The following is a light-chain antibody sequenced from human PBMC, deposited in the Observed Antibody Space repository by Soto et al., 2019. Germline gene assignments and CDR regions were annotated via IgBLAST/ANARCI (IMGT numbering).Light chain of an antibody. V-gene: IGLV1-44*01. CDR2: DNK. J-gene: IGLJ1*01. Sequence: QSVLTQPASASGTPGQRVTISCSGGSSNIGINPVAWYQQLPGMAPKLLIYDNKKRPSGVPDRFSGSRSGTSASLAISGLQSEDEDDYFSGAWEASLNGYVFGSGTKVTVL. CDR3: GAWEASLNGYV. CDR1: SSNIGINP.